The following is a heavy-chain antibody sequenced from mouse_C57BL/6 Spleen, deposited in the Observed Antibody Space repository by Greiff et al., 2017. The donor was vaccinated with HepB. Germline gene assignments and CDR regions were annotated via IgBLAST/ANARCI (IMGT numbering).Heavy chain of an antibody. V-gene: IGHV5-9-1*02. CDR3: TRDPEDYGSSYKAMGG. J-gene: IGHJ4*01. Sequence: DVKLVESGAGFVPPGASLHLSCAASGFTFSSYAMSWVRQTPEKRLEWVAYLSSGGDYIYYADTLKGRFTISRDNARNTRYLQMSSLKSEDTAMYYWTRDPEDYGSSYKAMGGWGEGAAVTVS. D-gene: IGHD1-1*01. CDR2: LSSGGDYI. CDR1: GFTFSSYA.